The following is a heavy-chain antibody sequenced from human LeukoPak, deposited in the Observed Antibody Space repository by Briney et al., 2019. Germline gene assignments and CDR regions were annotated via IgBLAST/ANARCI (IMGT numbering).Heavy chain of an antibody. CDR3: ARQPPYYYGSGSYYYDY. V-gene: IGHV5-51*01. J-gene: IGHJ4*02. Sequence: GESLKISCKGSGYSFTSYRNGLGRPMPGERLEWIGIIYHGDSDTRYSPSFQGQVTISADKSISTAYLQWSSLKASDTAMYYYARQPPYYYGSGSYYYDYWGQGTLVTVSS. CDR1: GYSFTSYR. D-gene: IGHD3-10*01. CDR2: IYHGDSDT.